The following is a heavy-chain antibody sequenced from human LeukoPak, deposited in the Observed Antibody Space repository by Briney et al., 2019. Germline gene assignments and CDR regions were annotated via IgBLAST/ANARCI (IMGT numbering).Heavy chain of an antibody. CDR1: GFSLSTGPVG. J-gene: IGHJ4*02. CDR2: IYWDDDK. D-gene: IGHD4-23*01. V-gene: IGHV2-5*02. CDR3: VHTSGGGNSALFDY. Sequence: SGPTLVKPTQTLTLTCTFSGFSLSTGPVGVGWIRQPPGKALEWLSLIYWDDDKRYSSSLMSRLTITKDTSKNQVVLTTTNMDPVDTGTYYCVHTSGGGNSALFDYWGQGILVAVSS.